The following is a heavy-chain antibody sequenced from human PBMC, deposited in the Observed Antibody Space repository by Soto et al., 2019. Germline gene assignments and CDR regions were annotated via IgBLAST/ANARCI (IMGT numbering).Heavy chain of an antibody. CDR2: IIPILGTA. V-gene: IGHV1-69*01. CDR1: GGTFSSYA. Sequence: QVQLVQSGAEVKKPGSSVKVSCKASGGTFSSYAISWVRQAPGQGPEWMGGIIPILGTANYAQKFQGRGTITADESTSTAYMELSSLRSDDTAVYYCARDTDSSGYPYYYYGMDVWGQGTTVTVS. CDR3: ARDTDSSGYPYYYYGMDV. D-gene: IGHD3-22*01. J-gene: IGHJ6*02.